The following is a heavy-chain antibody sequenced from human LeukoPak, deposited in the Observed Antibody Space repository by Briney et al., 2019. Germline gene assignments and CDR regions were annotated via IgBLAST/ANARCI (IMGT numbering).Heavy chain of an antibody. V-gene: IGHV4-34*01. D-gene: IGHD3-3*01. J-gene: IGHJ5*02. CDR2: INHSRST. CDR1: GGSFSGYY. Sequence: PSETLSLTCAVYGGSFSGYYWSWIRQPPGKGLEWIGEINHSRSTNYNPSLKSRVTISVDTSKNQFSLKLSSVTAADTAVYYCARYTIFGVVSFDPWGQGTLVTVSS. CDR3: ARYTIFGVVSFDP.